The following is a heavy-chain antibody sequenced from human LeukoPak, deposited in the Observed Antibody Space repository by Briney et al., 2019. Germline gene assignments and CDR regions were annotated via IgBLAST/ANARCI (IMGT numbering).Heavy chain of an antibody. Sequence: SETLSLTCAVSGGSINSSNWWSWVRQLPGKGLEWIGQIFHSGSANYNPSLKSRVTMSVDKSNNQFSLRLSSVTAADTAVYYCARDRNSNLRLGFWGQGALVTVSS. CDR3: ARDRNSNLRLGF. V-gene: IGHV4-4*02. J-gene: IGHJ4*02. CDR2: IFHSGSA. CDR1: GGSINSSNW. D-gene: IGHD5-12*01.